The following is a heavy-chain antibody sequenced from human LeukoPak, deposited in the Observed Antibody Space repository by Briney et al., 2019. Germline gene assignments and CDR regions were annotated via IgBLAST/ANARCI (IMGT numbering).Heavy chain of an antibody. J-gene: IGHJ6*02. CDR1: GFTFSRYW. V-gene: IGHV3-74*01. CDR3: ASYLTSIPSGMDV. CDR2: ISTDGSST. Sequence: GGSLRLSCAASGFTFSRYWMRWLRQAPGKWPVWVSRISTDGSSTSYADSVKGRFTISRDNGKNTLYLQLNSLRAEDTAVYYCASYLTSIPSGMDVWGQGTTVTVSS. D-gene: IGHD2/OR15-2a*01.